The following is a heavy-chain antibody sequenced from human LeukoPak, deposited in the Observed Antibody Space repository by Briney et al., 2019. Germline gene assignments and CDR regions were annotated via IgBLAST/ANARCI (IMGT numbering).Heavy chain of an antibody. Sequence: SETLSLTCAVYGGSFSGYYWSWIRQPPGKGLEWIGEINHSGSTNYNPSLKSRVTISVDTSKNQFSLKLSSVTAADTAVYYCARRGYSYGYGRKNWFDPWGQGTLVTVSS. CDR2: INHSGST. CDR3: ARRGYSYGYGRKNWFDP. J-gene: IGHJ5*02. V-gene: IGHV4-34*01. CDR1: GGSFSGYY. D-gene: IGHD5-18*01.